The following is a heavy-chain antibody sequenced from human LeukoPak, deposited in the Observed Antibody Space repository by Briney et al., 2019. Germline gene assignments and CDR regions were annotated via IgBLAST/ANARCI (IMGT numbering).Heavy chain of an antibody. V-gene: IGHV3-15*01. CDR1: GFTFSNAW. CDR2: IKSKTDGGTT. CDR3: TTEGYDFWSGYYYGMDV. D-gene: IGHD3-3*01. J-gene: IGHJ6*02. Sequence: GGSLRLSCAASGFTFSNAWMSWVRQAPGKGLEWVGCIKSKTDGGTTDYAAPVKGRFTISRDDSKNTLYLQMNSLKTEDTAVYYCTTEGYDFWSGYYYGMDVWGQGTTVTVSS.